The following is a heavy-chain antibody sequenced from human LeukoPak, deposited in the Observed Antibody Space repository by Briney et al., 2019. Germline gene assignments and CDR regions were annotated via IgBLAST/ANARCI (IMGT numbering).Heavy chain of an antibody. D-gene: IGHD3-10*01. Sequence: PLETLSLTCSVSGGSISSGSYYWGWVRQPPGKGLEWIGSGTTYYNPSLQSRVTISVDTSRNHFPLNRSSVTAADTAVYYCARTGGYVVWGVQNWFERWGQGTLITVSA. CDR3: ARTGGYVVWGVQNWFER. V-gene: IGHV4-39*01. CDR2: GTT. J-gene: IGHJ5*02. CDR1: GGSISSGSYY.